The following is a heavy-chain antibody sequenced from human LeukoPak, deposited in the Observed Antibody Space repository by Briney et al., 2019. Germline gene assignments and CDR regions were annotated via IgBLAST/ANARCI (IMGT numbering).Heavy chain of an antibody. CDR2: INPNSGGT. J-gene: IGHJ6*03. CDR3: ARDRGHRYYYYYMDV. V-gene: IGHV1-2*02. CDR1: GYTFTGYY. Sequence: ASVKVSCKASGYTFTGYYMHWVRQAPRQGLEWMGWINPNSGGTNYAQKFQGRVTMTRDTSISTAYMELSRLRSDDTAVYYCARDRGHRYYYYYMDVWGKGTTVTVSS.